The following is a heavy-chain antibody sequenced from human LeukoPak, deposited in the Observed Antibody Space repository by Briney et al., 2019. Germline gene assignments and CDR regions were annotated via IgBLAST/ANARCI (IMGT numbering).Heavy chain of an antibody. CDR3: ARRQLGLDAFDI. D-gene: IGHD1-1*01. CDR2: IYYSGST. V-gene: IGHV4-59*08. J-gene: IGHJ3*02. Sequence: SETLSLTCTVSGVSISSYYWSWIRQPPGKGLEWIGYIYYSGSTNYNPSLKSRVTISVDTSKNHFSLKLSSVTATDTAVYYCARRQLGLDAFDIWGQGTMVTVSS. CDR1: GVSISSYY.